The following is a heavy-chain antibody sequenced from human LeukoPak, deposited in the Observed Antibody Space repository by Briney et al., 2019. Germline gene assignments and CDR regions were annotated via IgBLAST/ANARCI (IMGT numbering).Heavy chain of an antibody. D-gene: IGHD1-26*01. CDR1: GGSISSYY. Sequence: SETLSLTCTVSGGSISSYYWSWIRQPPGKGLEWIGYIYYSGRTNYNPSLKSRVTISVDTSKNQFSLKLSSVTAADTAVYYCVRQQTPHGNFDYWGQGTLVTVSS. CDR2: IYYSGRT. V-gene: IGHV4-59*01. J-gene: IGHJ4*02. CDR3: VRQQTPHGNFDY.